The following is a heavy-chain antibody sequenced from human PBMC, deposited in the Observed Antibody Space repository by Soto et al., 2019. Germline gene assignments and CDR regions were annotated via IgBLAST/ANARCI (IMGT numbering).Heavy chain of an antibody. CDR3: AKDHLETTVTTPSY. J-gene: IGHJ4*02. D-gene: IGHD4-17*01. Sequence: GGSLRLSCAASGFTFSSYGMHWVRQAPGKGLEWVAVISYDGNNKYYADSVKGRFTISRDNFKNTLYLQMDSLRAEDTAMYYCAKDHLETTVTTPSYWGQGTLVTVSS. CDR2: ISYDGNNK. CDR1: GFTFSSYG. V-gene: IGHV3-30*18.